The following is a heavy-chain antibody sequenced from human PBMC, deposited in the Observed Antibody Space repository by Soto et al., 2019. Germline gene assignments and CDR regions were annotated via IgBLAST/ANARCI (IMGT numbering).Heavy chain of an antibody. CDR3: AREDRLLWFGDRGSNSFDV. CDR2: INTGNGDT. J-gene: IGHJ3*01. Sequence: ASVKVSCKASGYTFTTYAMHWVRQAPGQRLEWMGWINTGNGDTKYSQKLQGRVTINRDTYASTAYMEMSNLRSEDTAVYYCAREDRLLWFGDRGSNSFDVWGQGTMVTVSS. D-gene: IGHD3-10*01. V-gene: IGHV1-3*04. CDR1: GYTFTTYA.